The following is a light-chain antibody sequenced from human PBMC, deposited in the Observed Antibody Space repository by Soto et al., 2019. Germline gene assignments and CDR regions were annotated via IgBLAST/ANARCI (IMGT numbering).Light chain of an antibody. V-gene: IGLV2-14*01. J-gene: IGLJ2*01. Sequence: QSVLTQPASVSGSRGQSITISCTGTSSDIGADDFVSWYQHHPDNTPKLIIFEVTYRPSGISHRFSASKSGNTASLTISGLEPEDEAIYYCSSYRRTTFPHVVFGGGTKLTVL. CDR2: EVT. CDR3: SSYRRTTFPHVV. CDR1: SSDIGADDF.